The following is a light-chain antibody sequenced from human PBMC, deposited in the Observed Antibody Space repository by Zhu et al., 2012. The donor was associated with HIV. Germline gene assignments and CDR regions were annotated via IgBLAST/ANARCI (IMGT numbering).Light chain of an antibody. J-gene: IGKJ4*01. CDR2: DAS. CDR1: QSISNY. CDR3: QQRNNWPPLLA. V-gene: IGKV3-11*01. Sequence: IVLTQSPATLSLSPGERATLSCRASQSISNYLAWYQQKPGQAPRLLIYDASNRATGIPARFSGSGSGTDFTLTISTLEPEDFAIYYCQQRNNWPPLLAFGGGTKAEI.